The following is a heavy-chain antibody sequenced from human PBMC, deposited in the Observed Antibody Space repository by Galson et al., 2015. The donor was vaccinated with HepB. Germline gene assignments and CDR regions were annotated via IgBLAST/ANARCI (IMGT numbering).Heavy chain of an antibody. D-gene: IGHD4-11*01. CDR1: GFTFSSYS. CDR3: ARLPRSNPGGV. Sequence: SLRLSCAASGFTFSSYSMNWVRQAPGKGLEWVSYITSSSSTIYYADSVKGRFTIPRDNAKNSLYLQMNSLRVEDTAVYYGARLPRSNPGGVWGKGTTVTVSS. J-gene: IGHJ6*04. V-gene: IGHV3-48*01. CDR2: ITSSSSTI.